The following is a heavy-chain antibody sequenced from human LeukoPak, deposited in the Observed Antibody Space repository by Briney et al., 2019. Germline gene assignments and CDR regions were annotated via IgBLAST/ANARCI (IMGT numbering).Heavy chain of an antibody. CDR1: GGSISSSSYY. J-gene: IGHJ3*02. Sequence: SETLSLTCTVSGGSISSSSYYWGWIRQPPGKGLEWIGSIYYSGSTYYNPSLKSRVTISVDTSKNQFSLKLSSVTAADTAVYYCASGQGTSSWGDPTPDAFDIWGQGTMVTVSS. CDR2: IYYSGST. CDR3: ASGQGTSSWGDPTPDAFDI. D-gene: IGHD2-2*01. V-gene: IGHV4-39*01.